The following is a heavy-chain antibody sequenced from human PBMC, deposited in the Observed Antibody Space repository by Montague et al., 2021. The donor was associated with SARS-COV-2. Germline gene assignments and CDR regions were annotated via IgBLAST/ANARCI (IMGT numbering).Heavy chain of an antibody. CDR1: GDSIRSYY. CDR2: IYYSGIT. J-gene: IGHJ4*02. CDR3: ARVRLTGTTAPYFDY. V-gene: IGHV4-59*01. Sequence: SETLSLTCTVSGDSIRSYYWSWIRQPPGKGLEWIGYIYYSGITNXXPSLKSRVTTSMDPSKNQFSLRLSSVTAADTAVYYCARVRLTGTTAPYFDYWGQGTLVTVSS. D-gene: IGHD1-1*01.